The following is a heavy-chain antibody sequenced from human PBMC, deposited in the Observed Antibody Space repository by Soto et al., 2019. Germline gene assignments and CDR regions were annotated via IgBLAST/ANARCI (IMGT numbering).Heavy chain of an antibody. Sequence: SETLSLTCTVSGGPVSGDDYYWSWIRQPPGKGLEWIGEINHSGSTNYNPSLKSRVTISIDTSKNQFSLKLSSVTAADTAVYYCASPAVVVATSNWFDPWGQGTLVTVSS. CDR2: INHSGST. V-gene: IGHV4-34*01. CDR3: ASPAVVVATSNWFDP. D-gene: IGHD5-12*01. CDR1: GGPVSGDDYY. J-gene: IGHJ5*02.